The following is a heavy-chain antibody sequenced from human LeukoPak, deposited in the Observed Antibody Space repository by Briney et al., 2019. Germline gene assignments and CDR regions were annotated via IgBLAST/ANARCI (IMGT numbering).Heavy chain of an antibody. CDR3: ARRWSFDH. J-gene: IGHJ4*02. CDR1: GFTFSSYG. Sequence: TGGSLRLSCAASGFTFSSYGMHWVRQAPGKGLEWVAFIRYDGSNKYYADSVKGRFTISRDNSKNTLYLQMNSLRVEDTAVYYCARRWSFDHWGQGTLVTVSS. CDR2: IRYDGSNK. D-gene: IGHD6-13*01. V-gene: IGHV3-30*02.